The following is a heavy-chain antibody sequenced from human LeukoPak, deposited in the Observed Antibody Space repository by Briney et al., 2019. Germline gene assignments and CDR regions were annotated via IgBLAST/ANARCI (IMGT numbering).Heavy chain of an antibody. CDR1: GGSISSSN. J-gene: IGHJ3*02. Sequence: RPSETLSLTCTVSGGSISSSNWNWIRQPPGKGLEWIGYIYYSGSTNYNPSLKSRVTISVDTSKNQFSLKLSSVTAADTAVYYCARDHDYGDCRGDAFDIWGQGTMVTVSP. CDR2: IYYSGST. CDR3: ARDHDYGDCRGDAFDI. D-gene: IGHD4-17*01. V-gene: IGHV4-59*01.